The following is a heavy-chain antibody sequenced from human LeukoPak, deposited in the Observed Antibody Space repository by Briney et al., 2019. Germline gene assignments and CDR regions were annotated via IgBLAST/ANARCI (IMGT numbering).Heavy chain of an antibody. V-gene: IGHV1-2*02. Sequence: GASVKVSCKASGYTFTGYYIHWVRQAPGQGPEWMGWISPNSAYTKYAQKFQGRVTMTRDTSISTAYMELSRLTSDDTALYYCARGQGDNYYFDYWGQGTLVTVSS. D-gene: IGHD1-1*01. CDR1: GYTFTGYY. CDR3: ARGQGDNYYFDY. CDR2: ISPNSAYT. J-gene: IGHJ4*02.